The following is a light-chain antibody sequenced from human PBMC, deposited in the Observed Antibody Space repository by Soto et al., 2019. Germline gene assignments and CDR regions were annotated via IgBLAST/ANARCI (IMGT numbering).Light chain of an antibody. Sequence: AIPLTPSPSSLSAATRDTVTITSRPSQSISTYLAWYQQKPGKAPKLLIYGASTLQSGVPSRFSGSGSGTDFTLTISCLQSEDFATYYCQQYYSNVPITFGQGTRLEI. CDR2: GAS. J-gene: IGKJ5*01. CDR3: QQYYSNVPIT. V-gene: IGKV1-8*01. CDR1: QSISTY.